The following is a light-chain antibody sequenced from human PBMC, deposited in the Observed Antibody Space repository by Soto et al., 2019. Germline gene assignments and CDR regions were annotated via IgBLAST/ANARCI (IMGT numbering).Light chain of an antibody. CDR1: QSVSSSY. CDR3: QQYGNHLLT. J-gene: IGKJ1*01. Sequence: EIVLTQSPGTLSLSPGERATLSCRASQSVSSSYLAWYQQKPGQAPRLLIYGASSRATGIPDRFSGSGSGTDFTLTISRLEPEDFAVYYCQQYGNHLLTLGHGTKVEIK. CDR2: GAS. V-gene: IGKV3-20*01.